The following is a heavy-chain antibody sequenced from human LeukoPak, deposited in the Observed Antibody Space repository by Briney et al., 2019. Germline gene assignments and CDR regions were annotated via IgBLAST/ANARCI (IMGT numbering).Heavy chain of an antibody. CDR3: ARDRSGPGCHCGY. CDR1: VFTFESDT. J-gene: IGHJ4*02. V-gene: IGHV3-30*04. CDR2: VLYGVRNK. Sequence: RGSLRLSCAAPVFTFESDTIHWVCQAPRKGLWWGALVLYGVRNKYYTDTLKGRVTISRENSKNTLYLHKNTPRDENTALYYIARDRSGPGCHCGYWGQGTLVTVSS. D-gene: IGHD3-10*01.